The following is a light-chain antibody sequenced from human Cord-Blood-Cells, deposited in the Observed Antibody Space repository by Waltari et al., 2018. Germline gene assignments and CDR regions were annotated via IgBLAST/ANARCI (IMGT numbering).Light chain of an antibody. J-gene: IGKJ3*01. CDR3: QQLNSYPPGT. V-gene: IGKV1-9*01. CDR2: AAS. Sequence: DIQLTQSPSFLSASVGDRVPITCRASQGISSYLAWHQQKPGKAPKLLIYAASTLQSGVPSRFSGSGSGTEFTLTISSLQPEDFATYYCQQLNSYPPGTFGPGTKVDIK. CDR1: QGISSY.